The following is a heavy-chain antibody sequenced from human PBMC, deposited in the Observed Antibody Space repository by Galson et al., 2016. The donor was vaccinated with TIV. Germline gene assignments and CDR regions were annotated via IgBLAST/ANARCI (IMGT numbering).Heavy chain of an antibody. J-gene: IGHJ5*02. D-gene: IGHD2-2*01. CDR2: IYYSGNT. CDR1: GDSISSYY. Sequence: ETLSLTCTVSGDSISSYYWSWIRQSPGRGLEWIGNIYYSGNTYYNPSLKSRVTIFIDTSKNQLSLKLSSVTAADTAVYYCARLIVVIPAAKLSNWFDPWGQGTLVTVSS. CDR3: ARLIVVIPAAKLSNWFDP. V-gene: IGHV4-59*04.